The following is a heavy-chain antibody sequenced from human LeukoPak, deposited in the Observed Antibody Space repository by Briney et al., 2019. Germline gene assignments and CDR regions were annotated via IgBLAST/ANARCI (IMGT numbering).Heavy chain of an antibody. CDR3: ARRERLGYSYGRGTLDI. D-gene: IGHD5-18*01. J-gene: IGHJ3*02. CDR2: IDSTGST. V-gene: IGHV3-66*01. CDR1: GILVSSNY. Sequence: RGSLRLSCVASGILVSSNYMSWVRQAPGKGLEWVSFIDSTGSTYYADSVKGRFTISRDNSRNTLYLQMNSLRVEDTAVYYCARRERLGYSYGRGTLDIWGQGTMVTVSS.